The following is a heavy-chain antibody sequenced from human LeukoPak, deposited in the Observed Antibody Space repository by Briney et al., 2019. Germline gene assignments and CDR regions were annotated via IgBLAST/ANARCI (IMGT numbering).Heavy chain of an antibody. V-gene: IGHV4-39*07. D-gene: IGHD3-10*01. CDR1: GGSISSSYSY. CDR2: IYYSGST. CDR3: AMPSNYYGSGTDAFDI. Sequence: SETLSLTCTVSGGSISSSYSYWGWIRQPPGKGLEWIGSIYYSGSTYYNPSLKSRVTISVATSKNQFSLRLNSVTAADTAVYYCAMPSNYYGSGTDAFDIWGQGTMVTVSS. J-gene: IGHJ3*02.